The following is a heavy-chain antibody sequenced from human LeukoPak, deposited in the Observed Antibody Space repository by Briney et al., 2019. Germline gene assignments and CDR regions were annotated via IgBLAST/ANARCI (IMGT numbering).Heavy chain of an antibody. CDR2: ISSSSGTI. CDR3: ARALGYSYGYPVDY. J-gene: IGHJ4*02. Sequence: PGGSLRLSCAASGFIFSTHNMNCVRQTPGKGLEWLSYISSSSGTIYYADSVKGRFTISGDNAKNSLYLQMNSLRAEDTAVYYCARALGYSYGYPVDYWGQGTLVTVSS. CDR1: GFIFSTHN. V-gene: IGHV3-48*01. D-gene: IGHD5-18*01.